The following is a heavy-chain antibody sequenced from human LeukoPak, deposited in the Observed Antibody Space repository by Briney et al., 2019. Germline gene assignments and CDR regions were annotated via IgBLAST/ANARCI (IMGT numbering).Heavy chain of an antibody. J-gene: IGHJ5*02. CDR2: IIPILGTE. V-gene: IGHV1-69*05. Sequence: SSVPVSCKASGCTFSSYALSWVRQAPGQGREWMGGIIPILGTENYEQKFQGRARITKDESTSTAYMELSSLRLEDKAVYYCARGGAGSGNVYNWFDPWGQGTLVIVSS. CDR3: ARGGAGSGNVYNWFDP. CDR1: GCTFSSYA. D-gene: IGHD3-10*01.